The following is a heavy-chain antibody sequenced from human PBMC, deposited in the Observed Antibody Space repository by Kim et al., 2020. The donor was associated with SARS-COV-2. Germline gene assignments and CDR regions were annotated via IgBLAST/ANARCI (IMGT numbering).Heavy chain of an antibody. CDR1: GFTFSSYA. Sequence: GGSLRLSCAASGFTFSSYAMTWVRQAPGKGLEWVSAIGGSGGDTHYADSVKGRFTISRDNSKNTLSLQMNSLRAEDAALYYCARNAYSHGCVYFDYWGQGILVTVSS. V-gene: IGHV3-23*01. CDR2: IGGSGGDT. D-gene: IGHD5-18*01. CDR3: ARNAYSHGCVYFDY. J-gene: IGHJ4*02.